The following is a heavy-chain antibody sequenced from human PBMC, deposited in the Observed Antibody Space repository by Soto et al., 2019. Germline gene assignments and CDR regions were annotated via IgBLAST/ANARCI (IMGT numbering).Heavy chain of an antibody. J-gene: IGHJ6*02. CDR2: IYYSGST. Sequence: PSETLSLTCTVSGGSISSYYWSWIRQPPGKGLEWIGYIYYSGSTNYNPSLKSRVTISVDTSKNQFSLKLSSVTAADTAVYYCARGDSSGYYGYYYYGMDVWGQGTTVTVSS. CDR3: ARGDSSGYYGYYYYGMDV. D-gene: IGHD3-22*01. CDR1: GGSISSYY. V-gene: IGHV4-59*01.